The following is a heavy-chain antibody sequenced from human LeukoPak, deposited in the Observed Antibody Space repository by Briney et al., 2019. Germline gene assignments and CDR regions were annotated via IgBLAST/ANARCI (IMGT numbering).Heavy chain of an antibody. V-gene: IGHV4-34*01. Sequence: SQALSLTCAVYGGSFSGYYWSCIRQPPGKGLEWIGEINHSGSTNYNPSLKSRVTISVDTSKNQFSLKLSSVTAADTAVYYCARGQGNWGQGTLVTVSS. J-gene: IGHJ4*02. CDR3: ARGQGN. CDR2: INHSGST. CDR1: GGSFSGYY.